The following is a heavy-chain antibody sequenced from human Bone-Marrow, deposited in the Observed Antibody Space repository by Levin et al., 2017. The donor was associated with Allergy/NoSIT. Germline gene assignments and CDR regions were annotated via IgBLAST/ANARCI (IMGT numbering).Heavy chain of an antibody. D-gene: IGHD3-9*01. CDR2: ISYDGVKT. V-gene: IGHV3-30*04. J-gene: IGHJ6*02. CDR3: ARERIRYKGGGMDV. Sequence: GGSLRLSCTASGFNFYNYAMHWVRQAPGKGLEWLASISYDGVKTYYAASVRGRFTVSRDNSKNALFLQTDSLRLEDTAIYYCARERIRYKGGGMDVWGPGTTVTASS. CDR1: GFNFYNYA.